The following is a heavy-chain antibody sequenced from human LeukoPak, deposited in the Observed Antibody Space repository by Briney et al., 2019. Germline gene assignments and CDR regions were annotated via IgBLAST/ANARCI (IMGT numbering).Heavy chain of an antibody. CDR1: GYTFTSYG. D-gene: IGHD1-7*01. J-gene: IGHJ4*02. CDR3: AKVGTTYYFDY. CDR2: ISAYNGNT. V-gene: IGHV1-18*01. Sequence: GASVKVSCKASGYTFTSYGISWVRQAPGQGLEWMGWISAYNGNTNYAQKLQGRVTMTTDTSTSTAYMELRSLRAEDTALYYCAKVGTTYYFDYWGQGTLVTVSS.